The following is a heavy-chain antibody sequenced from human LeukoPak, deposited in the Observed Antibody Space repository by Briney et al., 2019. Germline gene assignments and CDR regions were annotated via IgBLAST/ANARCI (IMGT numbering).Heavy chain of an antibody. CDR1: GYSISSGYY. CDR2: IYYSGST. V-gene: IGHV4-38-2*02. J-gene: IGHJ4*02. D-gene: IGHD3-10*01. Sequence: SETLSLTCTVSGYSISSGYYWGWIRQPPGKGLEWIGSIYYSGSTYYNPSLKSRVTISVDTSKNQFSLKLSSVTAADTAVYYCARGSLSVDYWGQGTLVTVSS. CDR3: ARGSLSVDY.